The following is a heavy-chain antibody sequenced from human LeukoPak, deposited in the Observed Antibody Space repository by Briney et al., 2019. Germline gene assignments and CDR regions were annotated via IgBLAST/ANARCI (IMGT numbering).Heavy chain of an antibody. J-gene: IGHJ4*02. CDR1: GYHFTSYW. D-gene: IGHD6-19*01. Sequence: GESLKISCKGSGYHFTSYWIGWVRQMPGKGLEWMGIIYPGDSHTRYSPSFQGQVTISADKSIRTAFLQWSSLKASDTAMYYCATGWSMYIFDYWGQGTLVTVSS. CDR2: IYPGDSHT. V-gene: IGHV5-51*01. CDR3: ATGWSMYIFDY.